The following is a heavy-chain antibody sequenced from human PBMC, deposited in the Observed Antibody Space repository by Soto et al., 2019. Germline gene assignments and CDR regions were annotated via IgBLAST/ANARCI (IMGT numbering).Heavy chain of an antibody. Sequence: GGSLRLSCAASGFTFDDYAMHWVRQAPGKGLEWVSGISWNSGSIGYADSVKGRFTISRDNAKNSLYLQMNSLRAEDTALYYCAKGTAYYYDSSGYAFDIWGQGTMVT. D-gene: IGHD3-22*01. CDR3: AKGTAYYYDSSGYAFDI. V-gene: IGHV3-9*01. J-gene: IGHJ3*02. CDR1: GFTFDDYA. CDR2: ISWNSGSI.